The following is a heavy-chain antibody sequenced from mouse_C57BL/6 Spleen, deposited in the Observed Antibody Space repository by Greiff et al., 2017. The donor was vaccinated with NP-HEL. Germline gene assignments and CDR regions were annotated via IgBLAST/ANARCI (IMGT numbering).Heavy chain of an antibody. CDR1: GYTFTSYW. Sequence: QVQLQQPGAELVKPGASVKLSCKASGYTFTSYWMHWVKQRPGQGLEWIGMIHPNSGSTNYNEKFKSKATLTVDKSSSTAYMQLSSLTSEDSAVYYCARCYYYDYEENYFDYWGQGTTLTVSS. CDR3: ARCYYYDYEENYFDY. D-gene: IGHD2-4*01. V-gene: IGHV1-64*01. CDR2: IHPNSGST. J-gene: IGHJ2*01.